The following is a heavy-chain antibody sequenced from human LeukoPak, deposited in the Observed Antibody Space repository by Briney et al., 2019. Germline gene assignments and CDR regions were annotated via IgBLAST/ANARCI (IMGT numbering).Heavy chain of an antibody. J-gene: IGHJ5*02. D-gene: IGHD3/OR15-3a*01. Sequence: PSETLSLTCAVYGGSFSSYYWSWIRQPPGKGLEWIGYIYYSGSTNYNPSLKSRVTISVDTSKNQFSLKLSSVTAADAAVYYCARSSLIGTGPWGQGTLVTVSS. CDR1: GGSFSSYY. CDR3: ARSSLIGTGP. V-gene: IGHV4-59*01. CDR2: IYYSGST.